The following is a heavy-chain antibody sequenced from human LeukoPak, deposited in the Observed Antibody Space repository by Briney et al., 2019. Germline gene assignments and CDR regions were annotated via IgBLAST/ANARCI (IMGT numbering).Heavy chain of an antibody. CDR3: ASRYCSGGSCYSSDAFDI. CDR2: INPSGGST. Sequence: GASVKVSCKASGYTFTSYYMHWVRQAPGQGLEWMGIINPSGGSTSYAQKFQGRVTMTRDTSTSTVYMELSSLRSEDTAVYYCASRYCSGGSCYSSDAFDIWGQGAMVTVSS. J-gene: IGHJ3*02. V-gene: IGHV1-46*01. D-gene: IGHD2-15*01. CDR1: GYTFTSYY.